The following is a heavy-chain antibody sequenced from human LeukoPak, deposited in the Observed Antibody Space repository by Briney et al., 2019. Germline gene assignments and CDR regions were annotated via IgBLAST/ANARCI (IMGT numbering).Heavy chain of an antibody. D-gene: IGHD6-19*01. J-gene: IGHJ4*02. CDR1: GGSISSYY. Sequence: SETMSLTCTVSGGSISSYYCSWIRQPAGKGREWIGRIYTSGSTNYNPSLKSRVTMSVDTSKNQFSLKRSPRSDADAAYYYCARLLAVAGAFDYWGQGTMVTVSS. CDR3: ARLLAVAGAFDY. V-gene: IGHV4-4*07. CDR2: IYTSGST.